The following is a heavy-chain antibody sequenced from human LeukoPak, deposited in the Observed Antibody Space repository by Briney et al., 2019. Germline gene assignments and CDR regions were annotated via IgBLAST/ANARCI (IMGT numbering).Heavy chain of an antibody. Sequence: PSETLSLTCTVSGGPISSYYWNWIRQPAGKGLEWIGRIYTSGSTTYNPSLKSRVTMSVDTSKNQFSLKLSSVTAADTAVYYCARGEYSSSDFEYWGQGTLVTVSS. V-gene: IGHV4-4*07. CDR2: IYTSGST. CDR3: ARGEYSSSDFEY. J-gene: IGHJ4*02. CDR1: GGPISSYY. D-gene: IGHD6-6*01.